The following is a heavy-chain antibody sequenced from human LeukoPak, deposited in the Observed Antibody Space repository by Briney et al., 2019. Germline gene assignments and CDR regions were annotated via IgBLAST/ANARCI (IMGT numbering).Heavy chain of an antibody. V-gene: IGHV1-8*01. CDR3: ARPTSRPSRYDGMDV. Sequence: WASVKVSCEPSGYTFTSYDIMWVREATGQGLEWMGWMNPNNGNTGYAQKFQGRVTLTSNTAISTAYMELSSLRSEDTAVYYCARPTSRPSRYDGMDVWGQGTTVTVSS. D-gene: IGHD4-11*01. CDR2: MNPNNGNT. CDR1: GYTFTSYD. J-gene: IGHJ6*02.